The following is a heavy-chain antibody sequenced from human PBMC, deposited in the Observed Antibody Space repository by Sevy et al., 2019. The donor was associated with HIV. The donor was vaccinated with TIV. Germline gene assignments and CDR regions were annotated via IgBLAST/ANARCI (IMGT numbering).Heavy chain of an antibody. CDR2: ISTTGHDI. D-gene: IGHD5-12*01. J-gene: IGHJ4*02. CDR1: GFTFSDSY. Sequence: GGSLRLSCAASGFTFSDSYMSWVRQAPGKGLEWVSYISTTGHDIYYADSVKGRFTISRDNAKNSLRLHMNSLGVEDTAVYFCARGGYGYNLFDYWGRGTLVTVSS. CDR3: ARGGYGYNLFDY. V-gene: IGHV3-11*04.